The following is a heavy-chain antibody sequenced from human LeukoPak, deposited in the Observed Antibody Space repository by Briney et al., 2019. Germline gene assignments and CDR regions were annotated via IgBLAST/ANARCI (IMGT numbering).Heavy chain of an antibody. CDR1: GGSIGSYY. CDR3: ARSGGRSGGDY. J-gene: IGHJ4*02. V-gene: IGHV4-59*01. Sequence: SETLPLTCTVSGGSIGSYYWSWIRQPPGKGLEWIGYISNTGNTNYIPSLKSRVTISVDTSKNQLSLKLSSVTAADTAVYYCARSGGRSGGDYWGQGTLVTVSS. CDR2: ISNTGNT. D-gene: IGHD2-15*01.